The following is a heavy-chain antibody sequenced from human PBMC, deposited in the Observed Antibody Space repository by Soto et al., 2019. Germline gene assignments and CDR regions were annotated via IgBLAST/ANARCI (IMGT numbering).Heavy chain of an antibody. D-gene: IGHD4-17*01. CDR2: IYSGGST. V-gene: IGHV3-66*01. J-gene: IGHJ4*02. CDR1: GFTVSSNY. Sequence: EVQLVESGGGLVQPGGSLRLSCAASGFTVSSNYMSWVRQAPGKGLEWVSVIYSGGSTYYADSVKGRFTISRDNTKNTLYLQMNSLRAEDTAVYYCARGGSYGGNSEGEIDYWGQGTLVTVSS. CDR3: ARGGSYGGNSEGEIDY.